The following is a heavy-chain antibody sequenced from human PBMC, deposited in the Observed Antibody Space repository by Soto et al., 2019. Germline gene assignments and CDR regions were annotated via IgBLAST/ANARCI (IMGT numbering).Heavy chain of an antibody. J-gene: IGHJ4*02. Sequence: PSETLSLTCTVSGGSISSRGYYGGWIRQPPGKGLEWIGSVSYSGSTYYNASFRSRATVSVDTSKNQFSLKLNSLTAADTAVYYCARGVDYIWGSNRQYYYDHWGQGALVTVSS. D-gene: IGHD3-16*02. CDR3: ARGVDYIWGSNRQYYYDH. V-gene: IGHV4-39*01. CDR1: GGSISSRGYY. CDR2: VSYSGST.